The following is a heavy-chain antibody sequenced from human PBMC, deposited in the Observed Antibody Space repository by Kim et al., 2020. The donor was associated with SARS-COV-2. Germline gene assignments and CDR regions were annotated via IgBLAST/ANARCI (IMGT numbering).Heavy chain of an antibody. J-gene: IGHJ4*02. CDR1: GFIFGDYA. CDR3: TRNAAGRDYLDY. V-gene: IGHV3-49*04. CDR2: IRSKAYGGTP. Sequence: GGSLRLSCTASGFIFGDYALNWVRQPPGKGRGGVGFIRSKAYGGTPEYVGSVKGGSTIPGDDSINVAYLQMNSLITEDTGVYYCTRNAAGRDYLDYWGQGTPVTVSS. D-gene: IGHD1-1*01.